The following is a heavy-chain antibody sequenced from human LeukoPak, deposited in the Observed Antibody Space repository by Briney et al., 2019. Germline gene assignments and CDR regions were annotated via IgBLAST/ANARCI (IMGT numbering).Heavy chain of an antibody. CDR1: GGSISSSSYY. J-gene: IGHJ5*02. V-gene: IGHV4-39*07. Sequence: SETLSLTCTVSGGSISSSSYYWGWIRQPPGKGLEWIGSIYYSGSTYYNPSLKSRVTISVDTSKNQFSLKLSSVTAADTAVYYCARGKDTSSSWYPSRRFDPWGQGTLVTVSS. CDR3: ARGKDTSSSWYPSRRFDP. D-gene: IGHD6-13*01. CDR2: IYYSGST.